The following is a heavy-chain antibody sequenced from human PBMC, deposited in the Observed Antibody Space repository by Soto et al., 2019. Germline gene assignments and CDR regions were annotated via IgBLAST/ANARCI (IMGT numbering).Heavy chain of an antibody. J-gene: IGHJ3*02. CDR2: IIPMLGIR. V-gene: IGHV1-69*02. Sequence: QVQLVQSGAEVKKPGSSVNVSCKDSGGTFSTYSMFWVRQAPGQGLEWMGRIIPMLGIRNYAQRFQDRVTITADKSTATAHMELSSLRSEDTALYYCTSGSWSGEVFDIWGQGTMVTVSS. D-gene: IGHD2-21*01. CDR1: GGTFSTYS. CDR3: TSGSWSGEVFDI.